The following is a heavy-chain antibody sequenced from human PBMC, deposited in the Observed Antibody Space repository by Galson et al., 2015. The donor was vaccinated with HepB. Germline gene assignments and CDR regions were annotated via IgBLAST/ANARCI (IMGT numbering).Heavy chain of an antibody. Sequence: SLRLSCAASGFSFSSYSMNWVRQAPGKGLEWVSYISSSSNTIYCADSVKGRFTISRDNAKNSLYLQMNSLRAEDTAVYYCARDKIAVRFDYWGQGILVTVSS. CDR3: ARDKIAVRFDY. CDR2: ISSSSNTI. J-gene: IGHJ4*02. D-gene: IGHD6-19*01. CDR1: GFSFSSYS. V-gene: IGHV3-48*01.